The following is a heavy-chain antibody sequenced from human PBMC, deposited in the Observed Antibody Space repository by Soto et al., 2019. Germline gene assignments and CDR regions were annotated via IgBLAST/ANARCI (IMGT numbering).Heavy chain of an antibody. D-gene: IGHD2-2*01. V-gene: IGHV4-34*01. J-gene: IGHJ3*02. CDR3: ARPLPLCSSTSCYAFDI. CDR2: INHSGST. CDR1: GGSFSGYY. Sequence: QVQLQQWGAGLLKPSETLSLTCAVYGGSFSGYYWSWIRQPPGKGLEWIGEINHSGSTNYNPSLKSRVTISVDTSKNQFSLKLSSVTAADTAVYYCARPLPLCSSTSCYAFDIWGQGTMVTVSS.